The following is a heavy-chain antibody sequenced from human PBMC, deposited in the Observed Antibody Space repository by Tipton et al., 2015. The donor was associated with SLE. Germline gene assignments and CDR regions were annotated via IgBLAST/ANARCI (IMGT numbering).Heavy chain of an antibody. CDR2: IYHSGST. Sequence: LRLSCAVSGYSISSGYYWGWIRQPPGKGLEWIGSIYHSGSTYYNPSLKSRVTISVDTSENQFSLKLSSVTAADTAVYYCARHQGGFDYWGQGTLVTVSS. CDR1: GYSISSGYY. V-gene: IGHV4-38-2*01. J-gene: IGHJ4*02. CDR3: ARHQGGFDY.